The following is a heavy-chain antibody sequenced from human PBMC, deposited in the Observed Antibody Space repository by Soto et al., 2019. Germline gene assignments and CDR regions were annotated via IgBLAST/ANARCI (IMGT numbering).Heavy chain of an antibody. V-gene: IGHV1-69*08. D-gene: IGHD2-15*01. CDR1: GGTFSSYT. CDR2: IIPILGIA. CDR3: ARESGVYCSGGSCPIDY. J-gene: IGHJ4*02. Sequence: QVQLVQSGAEVKKPGSSVKVSCKASGGTFSSYTISWVRQAPGQGLEWMGRIIPILGIANYAQKFQGRVTITADKSTSTAYMELSRLRSEDTAVYYCARESGVYCSGGSCPIDYWGQGTLVTVSS.